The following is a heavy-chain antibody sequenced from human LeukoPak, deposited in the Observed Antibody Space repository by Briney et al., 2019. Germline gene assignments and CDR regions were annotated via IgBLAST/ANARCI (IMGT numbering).Heavy chain of an antibody. J-gene: IGHJ6*03. CDR3: ARDLWENSDYYYYMDV. D-gene: IGHD3-10*01. Sequence: GGSLRLSCAASGFIFSNYGMHWVRQAPGKGLEWVAFIRYDGSNKYYADSVKGRFTISRDNSKNTLYLQMNSLRAEDTAVYYCARDLWENSDYYYYMDVWGKGTTVTVSS. CDR2: IRYDGSNK. CDR1: GFIFSNYG. V-gene: IGHV3-30*02.